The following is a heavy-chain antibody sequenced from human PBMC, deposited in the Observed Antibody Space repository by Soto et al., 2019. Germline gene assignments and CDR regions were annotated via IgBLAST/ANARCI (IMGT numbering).Heavy chain of an antibody. CDR1: GYRFTGFW. CDR2: IDPNDSFI. Sequence: PGESLKISCQGSGYRFTGFWLNWVRQRPGKGLEWVGRIDPNDSFINYSPPFEGHVTISADKSISTAYLQWTRLQAADTAIYYCARPASGGSRDAFDIWGQGTWSPSPQ. D-gene: IGHD2-15*01. CDR3: ARPASGGSRDAFDI. V-gene: IGHV5-10-1*01. J-gene: IGHJ3*02.